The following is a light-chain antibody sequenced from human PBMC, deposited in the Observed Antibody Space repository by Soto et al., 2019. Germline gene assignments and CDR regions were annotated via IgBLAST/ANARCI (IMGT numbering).Light chain of an antibody. J-gene: IGKJ5*01. CDR1: QSVSNNY. V-gene: IGKV3-20*01. CDR2: AAS. CDR3: QQYGSLIT. Sequence: EIFVTQSPDTLSLSRWEIATLSWRASQSVSNNYLAWYQQKAGQAPRPLIYAASSRAPGVPDRFRGSGSGTDFSLTISRLEPEDFAVYYCQQYGSLITFGQGTRLEIK.